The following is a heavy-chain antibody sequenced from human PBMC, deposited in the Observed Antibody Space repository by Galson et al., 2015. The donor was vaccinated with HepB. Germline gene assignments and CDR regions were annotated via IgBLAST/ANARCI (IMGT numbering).Heavy chain of an antibody. CDR2: ISSSSSTI. D-gene: IGHD3-10*01. J-gene: IGHJ6*02. CDR1: GFTLNSYW. CDR3: ARSTRRSALYYYYGMDV. V-gene: IGHV3-48*02. Sequence: SLRLSCAASGFTLNSYWMHWVRQVPGKGLEWVSYISSSSSTIYYADSVKGRFTISRDNAKNSLYLQMNSPRDEDTAVYYCARSTRRSALYYYYGMDVWGQGTTVTVSS.